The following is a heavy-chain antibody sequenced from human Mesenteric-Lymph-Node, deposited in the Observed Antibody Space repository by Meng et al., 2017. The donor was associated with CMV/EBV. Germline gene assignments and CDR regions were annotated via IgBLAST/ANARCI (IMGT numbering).Heavy chain of an antibody. J-gene: IGHJ6*02. CDR1: GGTFSTYA. V-gene: IGHV1-69*05. D-gene: IGHD3-10*01. Sequence: SVKVSCKASGGTFSTYAISWVRQAPGHGLEWMGGIIHILGTTNYAQKFQGRVTITTDESASTAYMELSSLRSEDTAVYYCARDAGRIIRDRGISRGGYHYYGMDVWGQGTTVTVSS. CDR2: IIHILGTT. CDR3: ARDAGRIIRDRGISRGGYHYYGMDV.